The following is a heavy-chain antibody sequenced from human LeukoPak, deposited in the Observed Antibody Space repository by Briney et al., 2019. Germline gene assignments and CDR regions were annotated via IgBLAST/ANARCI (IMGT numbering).Heavy chain of an antibody. J-gene: IGHJ5*02. CDR1: GFTFSGSA. CDR3: TRHAGGYDFWSGSNWFDP. Sequence: GGSLKLSCAASGFTFSGSAMHWVRQASGKGLEWVGRIRSKANSYATAYAASVKGRFTIPRDDSKNTAYLQMNSLKTEDTAVYYCTRHAGGYDFWSGSNWFDPWGQGTLVTVSS. D-gene: IGHD3-3*01. CDR2: IRSKANSYAT. V-gene: IGHV3-73*01.